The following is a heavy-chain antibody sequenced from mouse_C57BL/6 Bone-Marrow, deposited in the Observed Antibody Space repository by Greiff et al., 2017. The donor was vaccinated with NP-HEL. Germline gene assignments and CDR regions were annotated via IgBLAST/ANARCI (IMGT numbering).Heavy chain of an antibody. CDR3: TTYDGAWFAY. CDR2: IDPENGDT. Sequence: EVQLQQSGAELVRPGASVKLSCTASGFNIKDDYMHWVKQRPEQGLEWIGWIDPENGDTEYASKFQGKATITADTSSNTAYLQLSSLTSEDTAVYDCTTYDGAWFAYWGQGTLVTVSA. D-gene: IGHD2-12*01. J-gene: IGHJ3*01. V-gene: IGHV14-4*01. CDR1: GFNIKDDY.